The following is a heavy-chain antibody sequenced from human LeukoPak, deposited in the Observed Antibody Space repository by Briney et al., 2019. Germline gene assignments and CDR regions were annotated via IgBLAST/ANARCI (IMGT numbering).Heavy chain of an antibody. J-gene: IGHJ4*02. Sequence: GGSLRLSCAASGCTFSSYGMHWVRQAPGKGLEWVAVISYDGSNKYYADSVKGRFTISRDNSKNTLYLQMNSLRAEDTAVYYCAKEQPGPFDYWGQGTLVTVSS. CDR3: AKEQPGPFDY. V-gene: IGHV3-30*18. D-gene: IGHD1-14*01. CDR2: ISYDGSNK. CDR1: GCTFSSYG.